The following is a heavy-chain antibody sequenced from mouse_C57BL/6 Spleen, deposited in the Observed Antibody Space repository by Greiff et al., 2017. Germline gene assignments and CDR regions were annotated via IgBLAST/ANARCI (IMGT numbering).Heavy chain of an antibody. Sequence: VQLQQSGPGLVKPSQSLSLTCSVTGYSITSGYYWNWIRQFPGNKLEWMGYISYDGSNNYNPTLKNRISITRDTSKNQFFLKLNSVTTEDTATYYCAREGGYDGYFFFDDWGQGTTLTVSS. CDR2: ISYDGSN. CDR3: AREGGYDGYFFFDD. V-gene: IGHV3-6*01. D-gene: IGHD2-3*01. J-gene: IGHJ2*01. CDR1: GYSITSGYY.